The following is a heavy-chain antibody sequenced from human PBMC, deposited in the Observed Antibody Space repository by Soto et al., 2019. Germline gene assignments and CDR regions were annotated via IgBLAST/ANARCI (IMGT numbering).Heavy chain of an antibody. Sequence: PSETLSLTCTVSGGSISSYYWSWIRQPPGKGLEWIGYIYYSGSTNYNPPLKSRVTISVDTSKNQFSLKLSSVTAADTAVYYCASSQYVGFWSGYFWFDPWGQGTLVTVSS. V-gene: IGHV4-59*01. CDR1: GGSISSYY. J-gene: IGHJ5*02. CDR3: ASSQYVGFWSGYFWFDP. CDR2: IYYSGST. D-gene: IGHD3-3*01.